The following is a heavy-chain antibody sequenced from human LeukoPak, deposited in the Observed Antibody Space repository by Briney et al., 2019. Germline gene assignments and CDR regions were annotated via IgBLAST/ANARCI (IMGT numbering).Heavy chain of an antibody. CDR2: IRSKAYGGTT. V-gene: IGHV3-49*04. Sequence: SLRLSCTASGFKFGDYAMSWVRQAPGEGLEWVGVIRSKAYGGTTEYAASVKGRFTISRDDSKSIAYLQMNILKTEDTAVYYCTGSFGQLTFFDYWGQGTLVTVSS. D-gene: IGHD3-10*01. J-gene: IGHJ4*02. CDR3: TGSFGQLTFFDY. CDR1: GFKFGDYA.